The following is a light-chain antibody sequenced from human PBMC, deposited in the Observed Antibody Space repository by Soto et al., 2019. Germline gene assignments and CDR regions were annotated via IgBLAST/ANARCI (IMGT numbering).Light chain of an antibody. CDR2: EGS. CDR3: CSYSGRSTVV. V-gene: IGLV2-23*01. Sequence: QSALTQPASVSGSPGQSITISCTGTSSDVGSYNLVSWYQQHPGKAPKLMIYEGSKRPSGVSNRFSCSKSGNTAPLTISGLQAEEEADYYCCSYSGRSTVVFGGGTKLTVL. J-gene: IGLJ2*01. CDR1: SSDVGSYNL.